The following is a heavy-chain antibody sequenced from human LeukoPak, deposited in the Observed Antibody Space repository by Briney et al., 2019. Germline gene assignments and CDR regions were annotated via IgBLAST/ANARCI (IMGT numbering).Heavy chain of an antibody. CDR2: IRSDGINK. J-gene: IGHJ4*02. D-gene: IGHD6-19*01. CDR3: AKGSAWSHGYFDY. V-gene: IGHV3-30*02. CDR1: GFTFSDYG. Sequence: GGSLRLSCAASGFTFSDYGMHWVRQAPGKGLEWGTFIRSDGINKYYSDYVKGRFTISRDNSKNTLYLQMNSLRPEDTAIYYCAKGSAWSHGYFDYWGQGTLVTVSS.